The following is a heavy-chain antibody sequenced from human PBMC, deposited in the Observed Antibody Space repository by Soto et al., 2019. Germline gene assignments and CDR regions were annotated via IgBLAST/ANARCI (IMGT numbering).Heavy chain of an antibody. D-gene: IGHD3-3*01. V-gene: IGHV4-34*01. J-gene: IGHJ3*02. Sequence: SETLSLTCAVYGGSFSGYYWSWIRQPPGKGLEWIGEINHSGSTSYNPSLKSRVTISVDTSKNQFSLKLSSVTAADTAVYYCARVWTIFGVVAAFDIWGQGTMVTVSS. CDR3: ARVWTIFGVVAAFDI. CDR2: INHSGST. CDR1: GGSFSGYY.